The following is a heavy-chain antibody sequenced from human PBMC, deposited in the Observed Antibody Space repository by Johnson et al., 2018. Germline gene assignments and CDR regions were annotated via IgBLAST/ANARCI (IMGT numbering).Heavy chain of an antibody. D-gene: IGHD3-22*01. CDR2: FYNGGTT. Sequence: VQLVQSGGGVVQPGRSLRLSCAASGFTVSSTYVRWVRQAPGKGLEWVSIFYNGGTTYYTDSVKGRFTISSDNSKNTVYLQMNSLRAEDTAVYYCARDWHYDSRHIDVFDIWGQGTMVTVSS. J-gene: IGHJ3*02. V-gene: IGHV3-66*02. CDR3: ARDWHYDSRHIDVFDI. CDR1: GFTVSSTY.